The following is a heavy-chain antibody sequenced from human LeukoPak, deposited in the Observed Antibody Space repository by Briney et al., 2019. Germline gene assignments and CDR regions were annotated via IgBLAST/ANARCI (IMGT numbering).Heavy chain of an antibody. CDR2: IYSGGST. D-gene: IGHD4-11*01. CDR1: GFTVSSDS. J-gene: IGHJ4*02. CDR3: AREGTV. V-gene: IGHV3-66*01. Sequence: GGSLRLSCAASGFTVSSDSMSWVRQAPGKGLEWVSIIYSGGSTYNADSVKGRFTISRDNSKNTLYLQMNSLRAEDTAVYYCAREGTVRGQGTLVTVSS.